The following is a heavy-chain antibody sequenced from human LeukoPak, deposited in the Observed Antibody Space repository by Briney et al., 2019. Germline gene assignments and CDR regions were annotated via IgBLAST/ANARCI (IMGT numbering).Heavy chain of an antibody. CDR3: ARGSVYCSSTSCYRPNHYYGMDV. CDR2: IYYSGST. D-gene: IGHD2-2*01. V-gene: IGHV4-59*01. Sequence: SETLSLTCTVSGGSISGYYWSWIRQPPGKGLEWIGYIYYSGSTNYNPSLKSRVTISVDTSKNQFSLKLSSVTAADTAVYYCARGSVYCSSTSCYRPNHYYGMDVWGQGTTVTVSS. J-gene: IGHJ6*02. CDR1: GGSISGYY.